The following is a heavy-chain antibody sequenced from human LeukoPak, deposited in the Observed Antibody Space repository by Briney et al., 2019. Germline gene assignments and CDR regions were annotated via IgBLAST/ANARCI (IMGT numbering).Heavy chain of an antibody. CDR3: AREDDTGRYMGDDAFDI. Sequence: SVKVSCKASGGTFSSYAISWVRQAPGQGLEWMGGIIPMSDTANYPQKFRGRLTITADIPTSTVYMELSSLRSEDTAVYYCAREDDTGRYMGDDAFDIWGQGTMVTVSS. J-gene: IGHJ3*02. CDR2: IIPMSDTA. V-gene: IGHV1-69*06. CDR1: GGTFSSYA. D-gene: IGHD1-26*01.